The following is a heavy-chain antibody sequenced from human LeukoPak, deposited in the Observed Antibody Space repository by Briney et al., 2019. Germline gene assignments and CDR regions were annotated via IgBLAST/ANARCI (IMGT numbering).Heavy chain of an antibody. D-gene: IGHD2-21*01. V-gene: IGHV4-4*07. CDR3: ARVGGAASTLSAFDI. CDR1: GGSVSDYY. Sequence: PSETLSLTCSVSGGSVSDYYWTWIRQPAGKGLEWIGRIYTSGSTNYNPSLKSRLTISVDKSKNQFSLRLNSVTAADTAVYYCARVGGAASTLSAFDIWGQGTMVTVSS. CDR2: IYTSGST. J-gene: IGHJ3*02.